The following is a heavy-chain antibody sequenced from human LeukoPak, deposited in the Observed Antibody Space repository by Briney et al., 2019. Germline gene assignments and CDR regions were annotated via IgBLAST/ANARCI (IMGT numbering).Heavy chain of an antibody. CDR1: GFTFSSYA. V-gene: IGHV3-21*01. Sequence: PGGSLRLSCAASGFTFSSYAMSWVRQAPGKGLEWVSSISSSSSYIYYADSVKGRFTISRDNAKNSLYLQMNSLRAEDTAVYYCARAPPYCSSTSCTSDYWGQGTLVTVSS. CDR3: ARAPPYCSSTSCTSDY. D-gene: IGHD2-2*01. CDR2: ISSSSSYI. J-gene: IGHJ4*02.